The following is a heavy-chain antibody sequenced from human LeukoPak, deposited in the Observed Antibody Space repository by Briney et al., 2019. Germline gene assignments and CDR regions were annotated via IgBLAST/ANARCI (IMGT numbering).Heavy chain of an antibody. CDR2: ISSSGSTI. J-gene: IGHJ4*02. CDR3: ASMNWNYYFDY. CDR1: GFTFSSYE. D-gene: IGHD1-7*01. V-gene: IGHV3-48*03. Sequence: GGSLRLSCAASGFTFSSYEMNWLRQAPGKGLEWVSYISSSGSTIYYADSVKGRFTISRDNAKNSLYLQMNSLRAEDTAVYYCASMNWNYYFDYWGQGTLVTVSS.